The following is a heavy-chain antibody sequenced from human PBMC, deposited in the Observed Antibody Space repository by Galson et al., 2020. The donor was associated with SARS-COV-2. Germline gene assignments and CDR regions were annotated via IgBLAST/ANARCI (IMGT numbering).Heavy chain of an antibody. V-gene: IGHV1-2*02. CDR3: ARDLDVVVPTAI. CDR2: IHPNSGGT. Sequence: DSVKDSCKASGYTYTGYYMHWVRQTPGQGLKWMGWIHPNSGGTNYAQKLQGRVTMTRDTSISTAYMELSRLRSDDTAVYYCARDLDVVVPTAIWGQGTLVTVSS. D-gene: IGHD2-2*01. J-gene: IGHJ4*02. CDR1: GYTYTGYY.